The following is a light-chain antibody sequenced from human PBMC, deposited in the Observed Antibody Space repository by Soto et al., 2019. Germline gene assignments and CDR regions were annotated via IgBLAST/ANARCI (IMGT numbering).Light chain of an antibody. J-gene: IGKJ1*01. Sequence: EIVLTQSPGTLSLSPGERATLSCRASQSVSSSYLAWYQQKPGQAPRLLIYGASSRATGIPDRFSGSGSGTDFTLTISRLEPEDFAVYYCQQYGSSPQQLGQGTKVDIK. V-gene: IGKV3-20*01. CDR3: QQYGSSPQQ. CDR1: QSVSSSY. CDR2: GAS.